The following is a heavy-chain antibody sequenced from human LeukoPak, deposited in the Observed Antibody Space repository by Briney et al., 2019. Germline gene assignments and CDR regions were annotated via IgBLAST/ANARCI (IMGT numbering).Heavy chain of an antibody. CDR1: GGSISYYY. CDR2: IYYNGST. CDR3: ARKGGHFDY. D-gene: IGHD2-15*01. Sequence: SETLSLTCTVSGGSISYYYWSWIRQSPGKGLEWIGYIYYNGSTNCNPSLKSRVTMSVDMSKNQFSLKLSSVTAADTAIYYCARKGGHFDYWGQGTLVTVSS. V-gene: IGHV4-59*01. J-gene: IGHJ4*02.